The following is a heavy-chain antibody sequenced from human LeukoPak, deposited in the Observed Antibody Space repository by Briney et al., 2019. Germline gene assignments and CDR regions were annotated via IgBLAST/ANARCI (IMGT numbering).Heavy chain of an antibody. J-gene: IGHJ5*02. Sequence: GASVKVSCKASGYTFTDFFMHWVRQAPGQGLEWMGIINPSGGSTSYAQKFQGRVTMTRDTSTSTVYMELSSLRSEDTAVYYCARAGEGSYGSGSYSWFDPWGQGTLSPSPQ. D-gene: IGHD3-10*01. V-gene: IGHV1-46*01. CDR3: ARAGEGSYGSGSYSWFDP. CDR2: INPSGGST. CDR1: GYTFTDFF.